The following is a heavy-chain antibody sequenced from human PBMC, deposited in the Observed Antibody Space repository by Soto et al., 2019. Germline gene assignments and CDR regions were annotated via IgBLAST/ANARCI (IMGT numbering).Heavy chain of an antibody. J-gene: IGHJ5*02. Sequence: PGGSLRLSCAASGFTFSSYAMSWVRQAPGKGLEWVSAISGSGGSTYYADSVKGRFTISRDNSKNTLYLQMNSLRAEDTAVYYCAKDQFNYYDSSGYYHAGDLFDPRGQGTLVTVSS. CDR1: GFTFSSYA. D-gene: IGHD3-22*01. V-gene: IGHV3-23*01. CDR2: ISGSGGST. CDR3: AKDQFNYYDSSGYYHAGDLFDP.